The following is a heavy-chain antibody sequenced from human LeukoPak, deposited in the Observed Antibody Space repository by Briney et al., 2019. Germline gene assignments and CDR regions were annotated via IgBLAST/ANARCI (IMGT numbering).Heavy chain of an antibody. CDR3: ARKRWLQLGVYNWFDP. J-gene: IGHJ5*02. V-gene: IGHV4-34*01. CDR2: INHSGST. CDR1: GGSFSGYY. Sequence: PSETLSLTCAVHGGSFSGYYWSWIRQPPGKGLEWIGEINHSGSTNYNPSLKSRVTISVDTSKNQFSLKLSSVTAADTAVYYCARKRWLQLGVYNWFDPWGQGTLVTVSS. D-gene: IGHD5-24*01.